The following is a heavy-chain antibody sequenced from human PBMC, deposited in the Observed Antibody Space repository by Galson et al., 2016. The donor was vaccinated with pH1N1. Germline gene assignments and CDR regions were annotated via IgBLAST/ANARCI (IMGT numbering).Heavy chain of an antibody. D-gene: IGHD4-17*01. J-gene: IGHJ3*02. Sequence: QSGAEVKKPGESLKISCKASGYSFTRYWIAWVRQVPGKGLEWMGVVNPGGSTIRYSPPFQGQVTISSDKSINTAYLQWISLKASDTATCYCARQYDFGDYRGDAFDIWGQGTMVIVSS. CDR3: ARQYDFGDYRGDAFDI. CDR1: GYSFTRYW. CDR2: VNPGGSTI. V-gene: IGHV5-51*03.